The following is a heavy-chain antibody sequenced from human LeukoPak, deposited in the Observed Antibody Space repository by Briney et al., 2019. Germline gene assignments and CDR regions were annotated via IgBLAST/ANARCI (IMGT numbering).Heavy chain of an antibody. Sequence: GGSLRLSCVASGFTFSSYWMHWVRQDPRKGLVWVSRINGDGRNINYADSVRGRFTISRDNAKNTLFLQMNTLRVEDTAVYYCAREGNIVATNYFDYWGQGTLVTVSS. D-gene: IGHD5-12*01. J-gene: IGHJ4*02. CDR3: AREGNIVATNYFDY. CDR1: GFTFSSYW. V-gene: IGHV3-74*01. CDR2: INGDGRNI.